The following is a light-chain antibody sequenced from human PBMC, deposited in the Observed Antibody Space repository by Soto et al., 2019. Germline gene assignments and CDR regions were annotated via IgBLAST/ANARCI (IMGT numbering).Light chain of an antibody. V-gene: IGLV3-21*02. Sequence: SYELTQPPSVSVAPGQTARIPWGGNNIERKGVHWYQQKPGQAPVLVVHDDTDRPSGIPERFSGSNSGNTATLTISRVEAGDEADYYCQVWDSGSDHWVFGGGTKVTVL. CDR3: QVWDSGSDHWV. CDR1: NIERKG. J-gene: IGLJ3*02. CDR2: DDT.